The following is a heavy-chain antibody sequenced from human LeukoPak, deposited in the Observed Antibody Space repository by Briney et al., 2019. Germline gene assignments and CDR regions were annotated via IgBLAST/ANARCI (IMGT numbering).Heavy chain of an antibody. D-gene: IGHD5-24*01. Sequence: GGSLRLSCAASGFTFTDYYMSWIRQAPGEGLEWVSYISSSGSTTYYADPVKGRLTISRDNAKNSLYLQMNSLRAEDTAVYYCARGGEMATRTKAFDIWGQGTMVTVSS. V-gene: IGHV3-11*01. CDR2: ISSSGSTT. CDR1: GFTFTDYY. CDR3: ARGGEMATRTKAFDI. J-gene: IGHJ3*02.